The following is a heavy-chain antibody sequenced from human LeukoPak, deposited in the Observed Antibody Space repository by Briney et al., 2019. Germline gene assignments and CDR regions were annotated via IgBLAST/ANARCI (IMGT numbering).Heavy chain of an antibody. CDR2: IIPIFGTA. J-gene: IGHJ4*02. CDR1: GGTFSSYA. V-gene: IGHV1-69*01. D-gene: IGHD6-6*01. CDR3: ASSSSSHYYFDY. Sequence: SVKVSCKASGGTFSSYAISWVRQAPGQGLEWMGGIIPIFGTANYAQKFQGRVTNTADESTSTAYVELSSLRSEDTAVYYCASSSSSHYYFDYWGQGTLVTVSS.